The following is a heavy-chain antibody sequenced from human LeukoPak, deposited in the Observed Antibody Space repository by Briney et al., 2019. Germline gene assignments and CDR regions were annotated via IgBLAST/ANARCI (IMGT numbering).Heavy chain of an antibody. CDR2: ISGSGGST. D-gene: IGHD4-17*01. V-gene: IGHV3-23*01. CDR3: AKVGRPGRTTVHTDI. CDR1: GFTFSSYG. J-gene: IGHJ4*02. Sequence: HPGGSLRLSCAASGFTFSSYGMIWVRQAPGKGLEWVSGISGSGGSTYVADSVKGRFTISRDDSKNTLYVEMNNLRAEDTAVYYCAKVGRPGRTTVHTDIWGQGTLVTVSS.